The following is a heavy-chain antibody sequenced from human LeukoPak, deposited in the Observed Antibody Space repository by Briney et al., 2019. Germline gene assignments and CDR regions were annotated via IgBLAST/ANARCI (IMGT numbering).Heavy chain of an antibody. Sequence: ASVKVSCKASGGTFSSYAISWVRQAPGQGLEWMGWISAYNGNTDYAQKLQGRVTMTTDTSTSTAYMELSRLRSDDTAAYFCARVDSGGDYWGQGTLVTVSS. D-gene: IGHD3-16*01. J-gene: IGHJ4*02. CDR3: ARVDSGGDY. V-gene: IGHV1-18*01. CDR1: GGTFSSYA. CDR2: ISAYNGNT.